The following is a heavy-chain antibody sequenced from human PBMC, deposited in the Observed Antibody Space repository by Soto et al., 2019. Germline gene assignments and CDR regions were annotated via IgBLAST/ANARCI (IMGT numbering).Heavy chain of an antibody. J-gene: IGHJ4*02. CDR3: ARAYDSSGYYPGY. CDR1: GGSFLTYA. Sequence: ASVKVSCKTSGGSFLTYAVSWVRRAPGQGLEWMGIINPSGGSTSYAQKFQGRVTMTRDTSTSTVYMELSSLRSEDTAVYYCARAYDSSGYYPGYWGQGTLVTVSS. D-gene: IGHD3-22*01. CDR2: INPSGGST. V-gene: IGHV1-46*01.